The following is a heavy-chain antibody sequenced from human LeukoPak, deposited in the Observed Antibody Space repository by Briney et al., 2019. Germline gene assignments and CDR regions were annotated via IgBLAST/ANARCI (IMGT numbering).Heavy chain of an antibody. CDR1: SGSISTSNYY. D-gene: IGHD3-10*01. V-gene: IGHV4-39*07. CDR3: ARDLLLSSVFDP. J-gene: IGHJ5*02. CDR2: IFYSGST. Sequence: SETLSLTCTVSSGSISTSNYYWGWVRQPPGTALEWIGNIFYSGSTYYNPSLKSRVTISVDTSKNQFSLKLSSVTAADTAVYYCARDLLLSSVFDPWGQGTLVTVSS.